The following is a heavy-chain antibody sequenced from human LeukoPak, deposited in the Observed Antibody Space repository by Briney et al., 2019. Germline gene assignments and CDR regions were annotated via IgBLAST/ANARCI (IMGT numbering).Heavy chain of an antibody. V-gene: IGHV3-30*02. CDR3: AKGGGSMAFDI. CDR1: GFTFSSYG. D-gene: IGHD3-10*01. CDR2: IWYGGSNK. Sequence: GGSLRLSCAASGFTFSSYGMHWVRQAPGKGLEWVAVIWYGGSNKYYADSVKGRFTISRDNSKNTLYLQMNSLRAEDTAVYYCAKGGGSMAFDIWGQGTMVTVSS. J-gene: IGHJ3*02.